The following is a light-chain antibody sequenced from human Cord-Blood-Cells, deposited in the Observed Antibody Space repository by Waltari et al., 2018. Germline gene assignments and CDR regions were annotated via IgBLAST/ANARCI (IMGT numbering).Light chain of an antibody. CDR3: QQSYSEIT. CDR2: DAS. Sequence: DIQMTQSPSSLSASVGDRVTITCRASQSISSYLNWYQQKPGKAPKLLIYDASSLQSGVPSRFSGSGSGTDFTLTISSLQPEDFATYYCQQSYSEITFGQGTRLEIK. J-gene: IGKJ5*01. V-gene: IGKV1-39*01. CDR1: QSISSY.